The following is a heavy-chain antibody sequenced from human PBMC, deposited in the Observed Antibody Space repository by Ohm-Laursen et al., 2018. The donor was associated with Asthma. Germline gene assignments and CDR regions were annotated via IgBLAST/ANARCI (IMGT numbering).Heavy chain of an antibody. Sequence: TLSLTRTVSGGSISSSSYYWGWIRQPPGKGLEWIGSIYYSGSTYYNPPLKSRVTISVDTSKNQFSLKLSSVTAADTAVYYCARDNWNYDYYGMDVWGQGTTVTVSS. D-gene: IGHD1-20*01. V-gene: IGHV4-39*02. CDR2: IYYSGST. CDR3: ARDNWNYDYYGMDV. J-gene: IGHJ6*02. CDR1: GGSISSSSYY.